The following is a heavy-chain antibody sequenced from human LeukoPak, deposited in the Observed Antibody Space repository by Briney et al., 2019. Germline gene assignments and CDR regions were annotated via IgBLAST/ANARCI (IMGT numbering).Heavy chain of an antibody. CDR1: GGSISSGSYY. CDR3: ARLGVVGNYYMDV. V-gene: IGHV4-61*02. D-gene: IGHD3-16*01. J-gene: IGHJ6*03. Sequence: SETLSLTCTVSGGSISSGSYYWSWIRQPAGKGLEWIGRIYTSGSTNYNPSLKSRVTISVDTSKNQFSLKLSSVTAADTAVYYCARLGVVGNYYMDVWGKGTTVTVSS. CDR2: IYTSGST.